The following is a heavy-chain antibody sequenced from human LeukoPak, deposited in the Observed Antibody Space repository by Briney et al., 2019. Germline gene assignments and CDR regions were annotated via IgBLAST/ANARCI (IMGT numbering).Heavy chain of an antibody. CDR3: ARDQGWGSYYYYGMDV. V-gene: IGHV3-21*01. CDR2: ISSSSSFS. CDR1: GFSFSGHS. J-gene: IGHJ6*02. D-gene: IGHD7-27*01. Sequence: GSLRLSCAASGFSFSGHSMNWVRQTPGKGLEWVSSISSSSSFSYYADSVKGRLTISRDNAKNSLYLQMNSLRAEDTAVYYCARDQGWGSYYYYGMDVWGQGTTVTVSS.